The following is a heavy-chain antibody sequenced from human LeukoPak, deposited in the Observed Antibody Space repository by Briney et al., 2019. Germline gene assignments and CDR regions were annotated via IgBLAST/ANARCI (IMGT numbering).Heavy chain of an antibody. CDR1: GLAFSSHW. J-gene: IGHJ4*02. CDR2: VKSDGTST. V-gene: IGHV3-74*01. CDR3: ARGNDYSSGYIDF. D-gene: IGHD3-3*01. Sequence: GGSLRLSCAVSGLAFSSHWMHWVRQAPGKGLVWVSHVKSDGTSTNYADAVRGAFSISRDNTKNTLFLQMNTLRAEDTAVYYCARGNDYSSGYIDFWGQGTLVTVSS.